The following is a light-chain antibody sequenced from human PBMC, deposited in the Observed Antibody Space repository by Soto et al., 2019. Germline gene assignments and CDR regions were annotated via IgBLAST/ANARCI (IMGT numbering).Light chain of an antibody. CDR3: SSYTSSSTDVV. Sequence: QSALTQPASVSGSPGQSITISCTGTSSDVGGYNYVSWYQQHPGKAPKLMIYDLSNRPSGVSNRFSGSKSGNTASLTISGLQAEDEADYYCSSYTSSSTDVVFGGGTKVTVL. V-gene: IGLV2-14*01. CDR1: SSDVGGYNY. CDR2: DLS. J-gene: IGLJ2*01.